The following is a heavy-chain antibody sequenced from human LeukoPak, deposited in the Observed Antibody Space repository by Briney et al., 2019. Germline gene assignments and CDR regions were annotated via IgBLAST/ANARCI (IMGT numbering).Heavy chain of an antibody. CDR1: GFTFSSYA. D-gene: IGHD1-20*01. CDR2: ISGGGGSI. V-gene: IGHV3-23*01. Sequence: PGGSLRLSCAASGFTFSSYAMSWVRQAPGKGLEWVSGISGGGGSIHYADSVKGRFTISRDNSMNTLYLQMNSLRGEDTAVYYCAKAAPAGIGGTTRYYYYGMDVWGQGTTVTVSS. J-gene: IGHJ6*02. CDR3: AKAAPAGIGGTTRYYYYGMDV.